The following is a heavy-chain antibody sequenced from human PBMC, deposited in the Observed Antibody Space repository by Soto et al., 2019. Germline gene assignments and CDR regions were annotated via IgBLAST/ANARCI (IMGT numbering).Heavy chain of an antibody. Sequence: GGSLRLSCAASGFTFSSYGMHWVRQAPGKGLEWVAVIWYDGNSKYYADSVKGRFTISRDNSKNTLYLQMNSLRAEDTAVYYCARDSCTNGVCYIVDYWGQGTLVTVSS. CDR2: IWYDGNSK. CDR3: ARDSCTNGVCYIVDY. J-gene: IGHJ4*02. D-gene: IGHD2-8*01. V-gene: IGHV3-33*01. CDR1: GFTFSSYG.